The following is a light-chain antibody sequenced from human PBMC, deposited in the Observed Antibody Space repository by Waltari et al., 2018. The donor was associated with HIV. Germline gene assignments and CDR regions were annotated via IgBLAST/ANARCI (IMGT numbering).Light chain of an antibody. CDR3: TSYASSNSLL. Sequence: QSALTQPATVSGSPGQSIPISCTGGSNDVGGYNYVSWYQHLPGKAPKLIIYEVRNRPSGVSNRFSGSKSGNTASLTISGLQAEDEADYYCTSYASSNSLLFGGGTKLTVL. J-gene: IGLJ2*01. CDR1: SNDVGGYNY. CDR2: EVR. V-gene: IGLV2-14*01.